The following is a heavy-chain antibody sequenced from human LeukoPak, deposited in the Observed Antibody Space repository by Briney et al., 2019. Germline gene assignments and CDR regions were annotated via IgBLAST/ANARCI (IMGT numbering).Heavy chain of an antibody. CDR1: GFNSSTYT. CDR3: ARDQRRGFDP. Sequence: GGSLRLSCAASGFNSSTYTINWVRQAPGKGLEWVSSISGSGRYIKYVDSLKGRFTISRDNAKNSVYLRMNSLRVEDTAVYYCARDQRRGFDPWGQGTPVTVSS. J-gene: IGHJ5*02. CDR2: ISGSGRYI. V-gene: IGHV3-21*01.